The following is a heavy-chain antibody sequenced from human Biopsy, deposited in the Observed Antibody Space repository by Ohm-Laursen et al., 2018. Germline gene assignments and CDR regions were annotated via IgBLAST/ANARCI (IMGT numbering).Heavy chain of an antibody. Sequence: SLTLSCAASGFSFSSYGMHWDRQAPGKGLGRVAVISDDGRNKYYVDSVKGRFTISRDNSKNTLYLQMNNLRAEDTAVFYCAKDLRNNNWGVENWGQGTLVTVSS. J-gene: IGHJ4*02. CDR3: AKDLRNNNWGVEN. CDR2: ISDDGRNK. CDR1: GFSFSSYG. V-gene: IGHV3-30*18. D-gene: IGHD7-27*01.